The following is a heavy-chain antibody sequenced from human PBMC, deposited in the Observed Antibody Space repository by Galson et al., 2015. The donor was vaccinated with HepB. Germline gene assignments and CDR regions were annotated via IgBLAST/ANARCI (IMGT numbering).Heavy chain of an antibody. CDR2: ISGGGGSS. CDR3: AKGTKNWNGAYFDY. V-gene: IGHV3-23*01. J-gene: IGHJ4*02. D-gene: IGHD1-1*01. Sequence: LRLSCAASGFTLTGYAMSWVRQAPGKGLEWVSGISGGGGSSSYTDSVKGRFTISRDNSKNTLSLQMNSLRAEDTAIYYCAKGTKNWNGAYFDYWGQGTLVTVSS. CDR1: GFTLTGYA.